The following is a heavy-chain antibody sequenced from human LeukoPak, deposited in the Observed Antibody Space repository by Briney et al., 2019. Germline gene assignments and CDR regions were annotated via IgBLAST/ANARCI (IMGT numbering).Heavy chain of an antibody. J-gene: IGHJ4*02. CDR3: ARGHTVSSASYVY. Sequence: TSVKVSCKASGYTFTSYDINWVRQATGQGLEGMGWMNPNSGNTGYAQRFQGRVTMTRNPAISTAYMELSSLRSEDTAVYYCARGHTVSSASYVYWGQGTLVTVSS. V-gene: IGHV1-8*01. D-gene: IGHD1-26*01. CDR1: GYTFTSYD. CDR2: MNPNSGNT.